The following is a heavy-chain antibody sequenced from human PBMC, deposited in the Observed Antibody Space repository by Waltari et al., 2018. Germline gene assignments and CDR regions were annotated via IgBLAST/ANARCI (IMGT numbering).Heavy chain of an antibody. J-gene: IGHJ4*02. V-gene: IGHV1-2*02. D-gene: IGHD3-3*01. CDR1: GYTFVGYY. CDR3: ARVMIFGDPPYAY. Sequence: VQLVQSGAEVKKPGASVKVYCKAAGYTFVGYYIHWVRQSPGQGLEWMGWINPNNGASNYAQKFQGRVTMTRDTSISTAHMELSGLRSDDTAVYYRARVMIFGDPPYAYWGQGTLVTVSS. CDR2: INPNNGAS.